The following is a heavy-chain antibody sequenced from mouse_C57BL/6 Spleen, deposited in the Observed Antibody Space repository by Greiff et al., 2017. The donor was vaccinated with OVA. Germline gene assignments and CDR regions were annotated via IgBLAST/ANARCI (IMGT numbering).Heavy chain of an antibody. J-gene: IGHJ4*01. CDR1: GFTFSSYT. V-gene: IGHV5-9*01. Sequence: DVHLVESGGGLVKPGGSLKLSCAASGFTFSSYTMSWVRQTPEKRLEWVATISGGGGNTYYPDSVKGRVTISRDNAKNTLYLQMSSLRSEDTALYYCARHNYYGSSYPYAMDYWGQGTSVTVSS. CDR2: ISGGGGNT. CDR3: ARHNYYGSSYPYAMDY. D-gene: IGHD1-1*01.